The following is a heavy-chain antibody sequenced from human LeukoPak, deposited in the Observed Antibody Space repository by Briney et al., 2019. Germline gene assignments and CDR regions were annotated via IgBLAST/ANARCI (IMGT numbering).Heavy chain of an antibody. J-gene: IGHJ4*02. CDR2: IYTGGNT. CDR3: ASTFYGDSPPY. V-gene: IGHV3-53*01. D-gene: IGHD4-17*01. CDR1: GFTVSSNY. Sequence: GGSLRLSCAASGFTVSSNYMNWVRQAPGKGLEWVSVIYTGGNTYYADSVKGRFTISRDNSKNTLYLQMNSLRAEDTAVYYCASTFYGDSPPYWGQGTLVTVSS.